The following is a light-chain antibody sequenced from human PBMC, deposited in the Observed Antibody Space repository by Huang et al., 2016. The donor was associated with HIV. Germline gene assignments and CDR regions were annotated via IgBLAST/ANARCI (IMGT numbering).Light chain of an antibody. CDR1: QGVRTT. CDR2: GAS. V-gene: IGKV3D-15*01. Sequence: VMTQSPASLSASPGASVTLSCRVSQGVRTTLAWYQQKPGQAPTLLMFGASTRTTGTPPRFSGSGSGTDFTLTITSLQSSDSAIYYCQQYNDWPPLTFGGGTKVEI. J-gene: IGKJ4*01. CDR3: QQYNDWPPLT.